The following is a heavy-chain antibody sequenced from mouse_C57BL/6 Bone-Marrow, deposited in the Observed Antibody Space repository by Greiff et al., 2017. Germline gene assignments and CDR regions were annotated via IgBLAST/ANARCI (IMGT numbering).Heavy chain of an antibody. D-gene: IGHD1-1*01. CDR3: ARNSITTVVEGFAY. J-gene: IGHJ3*01. CDR2: INPNNGGN. CDR1: GYTFTDYN. Sequence: EVQLQQSGPELVKPGASVKMSCKASGYTFTDYNMHWVKQSHGKSLEWIGYINPNNGGNSYNQKFKGKATLTVNKSSSTAYMELRSLTSEDSAVYYCARNSITTVVEGFAYWGQGTLVTVSA. V-gene: IGHV1-22*01.